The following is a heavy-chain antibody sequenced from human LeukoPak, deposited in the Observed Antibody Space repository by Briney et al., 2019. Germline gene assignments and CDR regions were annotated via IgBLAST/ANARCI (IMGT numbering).Heavy chain of an antibody. V-gene: IGHV4-39*07. CDR3: ARYGDYGRDYMDV. CDR1: GISISSSNSY. Sequence: SETLSLTCTVSGISISSSNSYWGWIRQPPGKGLEWTGSIYYTGNTYYNASLKSRVTISVDTSKNQFSLKLSSVTAADTAVYYCARYGDYGRDYMDVWGKGTTVTISS. CDR2: IYYTGNT. D-gene: IGHD4-17*01. J-gene: IGHJ6*03.